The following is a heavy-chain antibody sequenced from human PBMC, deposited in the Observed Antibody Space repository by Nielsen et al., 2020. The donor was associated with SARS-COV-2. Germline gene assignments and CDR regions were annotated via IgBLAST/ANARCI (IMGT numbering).Heavy chain of an antibody. CDR1: GFTFSAYN. J-gene: IGHJ5*02. CDR3: ASSTGPGGWFDP. CDR2: ISSSSSII. V-gene: IGHV3-48*01. D-gene: IGHD7-27*01. Sequence: GESLKISWADSGFTFSAYNMNWVRQAPGKGLQWVSYISSSSSIIHYADSVKGRFTISRDNAKNSLYLQMNSLRVEDTAVYYCASSTGPGGWFDPWGQGTLVTVSS.